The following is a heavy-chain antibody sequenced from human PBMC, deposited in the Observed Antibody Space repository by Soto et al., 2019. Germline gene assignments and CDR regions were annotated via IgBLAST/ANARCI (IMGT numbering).Heavy chain of an antibody. V-gene: IGHV3-66*01. D-gene: IGHD3-3*02. J-gene: IGHJ3*01. CDR2: IQSGGPT. CDR3: ARDSFDHNGIYDPFDF. Sequence: PGGSLRLSCAASGFTFSSYSMNWVRQAPGKGLEWVSLIQSGGPTYYADSVKGRFTISRDTSENTVHLQMDSLRAEDTAVYYCARDSFDHNGIYDPFDFWGQGTMVTVSS. CDR1: GFTFSSYS.